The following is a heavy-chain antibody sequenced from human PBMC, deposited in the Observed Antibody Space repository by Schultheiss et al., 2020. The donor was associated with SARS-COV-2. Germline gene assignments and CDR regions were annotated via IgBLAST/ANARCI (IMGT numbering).Heavy chain of an antibody. CDR2: IWYDGSNK. CDR3: AKDQGYSYGSHYYYYGMDV. J-gene: IGHJ6*02. V-gene: IGHV3-30*04. Sequence: GGSLRLSCSASGFTFSSYAMHWVRQAPGKGLEWVAVIWYDGSNKYYADSVKGRFTISRDNSKNTLYLQMNSLRAEDTAVYYCAKDQGYSYGSHYYYYGMDVWGQGTTVTVSS. CDR1: GFTFSSYA. D-gene: IGHD5-18*01.